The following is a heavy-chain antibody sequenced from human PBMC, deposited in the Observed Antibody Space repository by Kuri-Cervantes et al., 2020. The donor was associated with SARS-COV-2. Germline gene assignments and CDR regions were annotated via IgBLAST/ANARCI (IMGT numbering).Heavy chain of an antibody. CDR1: GFTFSSYW. CDR3: ARDRLRYCSSTSCYGWFDP. J-gene: IGHJ5*02. V-gene: IGHV3-7*01. Sequence: GGSLRLSCAASGFTFSSYWMSWVRQAPGKGLERVANIKQDGSEKYYVDSVKGRFTISRDNAKNTLYLQMNSLRAEDTAVYYCARDRLRYCSSTSCYGWFDPWGQGTLVTVSS. CDR2: IKQDGSEK. D-gene: IGHD2-2*01.